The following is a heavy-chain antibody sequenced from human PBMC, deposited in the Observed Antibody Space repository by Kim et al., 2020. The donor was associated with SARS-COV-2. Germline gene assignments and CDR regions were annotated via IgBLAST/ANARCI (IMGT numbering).Heavy chain of an antibody. CDR3: ARGVSSAWTLRAWFDP. D-gene: IGHD3-22*01. V-gene: IGHV4-4*02. Sequence: SETLSLTCVVSGASISSSSCWSWVRQPPGKGLEWIGEVDHSGTTSYHVSLKNRASILVAKSKNQFSLMLTSASAAATAVYYCARGVSSAWTLRAWFDP. CDR1: GASISSSSC. CDR2: VDHSGTT. J-gene: IGHJ5*02.